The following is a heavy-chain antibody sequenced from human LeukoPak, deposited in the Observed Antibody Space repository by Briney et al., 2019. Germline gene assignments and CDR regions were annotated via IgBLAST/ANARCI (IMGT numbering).Heavy chain of an antibody. V-gene: IGHV1-2*02. J-gene: IGHJ5*02. D-gene: IGHD6-6*01. CDR2: INPNSGGT. CDR1: GYTFTGYY. Sequence: GASVTVSCTASGYTFTGYYMHWVRRAPGQGLEWMGWINPNSGGTNYAQKFQGRVTMTRDTSISTAYMELSRLSSDDTAVYYCARDPQSFDYSSSRFDPWGQGTLVTVSS. CDR3: ARDPQSFDYSSSRFDP.